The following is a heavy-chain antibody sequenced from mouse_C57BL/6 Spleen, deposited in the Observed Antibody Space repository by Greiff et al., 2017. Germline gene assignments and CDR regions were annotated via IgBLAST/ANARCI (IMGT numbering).Heavy chain of an antibody. Sequence: QVHVKQSGAELARPGASVKLSCKASGYTFTSYGISWVKQRTGQGLEWIGEIYPRSGNTYYNEKFKGKATLTADKSSSTAYMELRSLTSEDSAVYFCRITTVVAPHFDYWGQGTTLTVSS. CDR2: IYPRSGNT. J-gene: IGHJ2*01. CDR3: RITTVVAPHFDY. V-gene: IGHV1-81*01. CDR1: GYTFTSYG. D-gene: IGHD1-1*01.